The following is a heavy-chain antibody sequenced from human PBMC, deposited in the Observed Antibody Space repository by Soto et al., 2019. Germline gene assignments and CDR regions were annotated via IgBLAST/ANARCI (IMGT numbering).Heavy chain of an antibody. D-gene: IGHD3-16*01. J-gene: IGHJ5*02. V-gene: IGHV4-31*03. CDR1: GGSISSGGYY. CDR3: ARGRSYDNWFDP. Sequence: SETLSLTCTVSGGSISSGGYYWSWIRQHPGKGLEWIGYIYYSGSTYYNPSLKSRVTISVDTSKNQFSLKLSSVTAADTAVYYCARGRSYDNWFDPWGQGTLVTVSS. CDR2: IYYSGST.